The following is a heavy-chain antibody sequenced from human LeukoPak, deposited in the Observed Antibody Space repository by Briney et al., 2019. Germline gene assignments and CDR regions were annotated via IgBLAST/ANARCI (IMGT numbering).Heavy chain of an antibody. CDR1: GYTFTDYY. D-gene: IGHD3-22*01. CDR3: ARAGIWDYSDSSGYHNAAFDI. J-gene: IGHJ3*02. CDR2: INPNIGGT. V-gene: IGHV1-2*02. Sequence: AAVKVSCNASGYTFTDYYMHWVRPAPGQGLDWMGWINPNIGGTNYAQKLQGRVTMTRDTSISTAYMELSRLRSDDTAVYYCARAGIWDYSDSSGYHNAAFDIWGQGTMVTVSS.